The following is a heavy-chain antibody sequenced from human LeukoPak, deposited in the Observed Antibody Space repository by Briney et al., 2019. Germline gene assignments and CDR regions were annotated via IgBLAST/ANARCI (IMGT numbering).Heavy chain of an antibody. D-gene: IGHD2-8*01. CDR2: ISYDGSNK. J-gene: IGHJ4*02. Sequence: GGSLRLSCAASGFTFSSYAMHWVRQAPGKGLEWVAVISYDGSNKYYADSVKGRFTISKDNSKNTLYLEMSSLRVEDTAIYYCAKWPEGAMDYFDYWGQGTLVTVSS. CDR3: AKWPEGAMDYFDY. CDR1: GFTFSSYA. V-gene: IGHV3-30*04.